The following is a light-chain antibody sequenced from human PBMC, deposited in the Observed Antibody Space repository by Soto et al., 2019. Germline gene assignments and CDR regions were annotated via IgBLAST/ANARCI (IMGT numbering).Light chain of an antibody. Sequence: QSVLTQPPSVSGAPGQRVTISCTGSSSNIGAGYVVHWYQQLPGTAPKLLIYGNINRPSGVPDRFSGSKSDTSASLAITGLQAEDEADYYCQSFDCSLSGYVFGTGTKLTVL. V-gene: IGLV1-40*01. CDR2: GNI. CDR3: QSFDCSLSGYV. CDR1: SSNIGAGYV. J-gene: IGLJ1*01.